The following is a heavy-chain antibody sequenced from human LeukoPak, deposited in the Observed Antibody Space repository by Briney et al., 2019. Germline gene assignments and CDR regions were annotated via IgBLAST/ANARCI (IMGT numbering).Heavy chain of an antibody. CDR1: GGSINSYY. CDR3: ARETYYYDSSGYYPGFDY. CDR2: MYYSGST. J-gene: IGHJ4*02. Sequence: SETLSLTCTVSGGSINSYYWTWIRQPPGKGLEWIGYMYYSGSTNYNPSLKSRVTMSVDTSKNQFSLKLSSVTAADTAVYYCARETYYYDSSGYYPGFDYWGQGTLVTVSS. D-gene: IGHD3-22*01. V-gene: IGHV4-59*12.